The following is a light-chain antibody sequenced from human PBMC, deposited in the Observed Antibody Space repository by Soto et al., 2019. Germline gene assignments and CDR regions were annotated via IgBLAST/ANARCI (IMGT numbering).Light chain of an antibody. Sequence: QSGLTQPRSVSGSPGQSVTISCTGTSRDVGGYNYVSWYQQHPGKAPKLMIYDVSKRPSGVPDRFSGSKSGNTASLTISGLQAEDEADYYCCSYAGSYNVVFGGGTKLTVL. V-gene: IGLV2-11*01. CDR3: CSYAGSYNVV. CDR1: SRDVGGYNY. CDR2: DVS. J-gene: IGLJ2*01.